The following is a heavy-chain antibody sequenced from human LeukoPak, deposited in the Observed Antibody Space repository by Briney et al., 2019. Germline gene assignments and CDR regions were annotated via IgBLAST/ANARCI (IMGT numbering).Heavy chain of an antibody. J-gene: IGHJ4*02. D-gene: IGHD3-10*01. CDR3: ASVGTRGTMVRGAPPRGY. CDR2: IYHSGST. CDR1: GYSISSGYY. Sequence: SETLSLTCTVSGYSISSGYYWGWIRQPPGKGLEWIGSIYHSGSTYYNPSLKSRVTISVDTSRNQFSLKLSSVTAADTAVYYCASVGTRGTMVRGAPPRGYWGQGTLVTVSS. V-gene: IGHV4-38-2*02.